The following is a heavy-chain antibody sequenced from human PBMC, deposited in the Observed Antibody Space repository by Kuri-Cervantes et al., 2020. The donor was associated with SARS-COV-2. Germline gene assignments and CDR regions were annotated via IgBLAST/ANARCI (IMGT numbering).Heavy chain of an antibody. V-gene: IGHV3-53*05. Sequence: GGSLRLSCAASGFTVSSNYMSWVRQAPGKGLEWVSVIYSGGSTYYADSVKGRFTISRDNSKNTLYLQMNSLRAEDTAVYYCAKEISTTGHRYFYGMDVWGQGTTVTVSS. CDR1: GFTVSSNY. D-gene: IGHD2/OR15-2a*01. CDR2: IYSGGST. J-gene: IGHJ6*02. CDR3: AKEISTTGHRYFYGMDV.